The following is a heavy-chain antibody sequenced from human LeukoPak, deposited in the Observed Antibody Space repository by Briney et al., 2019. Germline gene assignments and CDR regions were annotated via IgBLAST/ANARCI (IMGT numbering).Heavy chain of an antibody. CDR3: TTGNWGPY. CDR1: GFTFNNAW. D-gene: IGHD7-27*01. J-gene: IGHJ4*02. V-gene: IGHV3-15*07. Sequence: GGSLRLSCAASGFTFNNAWMNWVRQAPGKGLEWVGRIESKIDGGTTDFGAPVKGRLGISRDDSENTMYLHMNSLRTEDTVVYYCTTGNWGPYWGQGTLVTVSS. CDR2: IESKIDGGTT.